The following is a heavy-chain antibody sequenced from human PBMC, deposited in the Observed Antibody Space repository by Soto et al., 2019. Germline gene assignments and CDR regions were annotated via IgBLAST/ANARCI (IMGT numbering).Heavy chain of an antibody. CDR2: INHSGST. Sequence: QVQLQQWGAGLLKPSETLSLTCAVYGGSFSGYYWSWIRQPPGKGLEWIGEINHSGSTNYNPSLKSRVTISVDTSKNQFSLKLSSVTAADTAVYYCARGQYYGSGSYTEPRRDYWGQGTLVTVSS. D-gene: IGHD3-10*01. V-gene: IGHV4-34*01. CDR3: ARGQYYGSGSYTEPRRDY. CDR1: GGSFSGYY. J-gene: IGHJ4*02.